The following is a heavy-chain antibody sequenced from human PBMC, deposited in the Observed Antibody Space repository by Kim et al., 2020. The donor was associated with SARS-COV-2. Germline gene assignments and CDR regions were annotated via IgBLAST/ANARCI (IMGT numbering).Heavy chain of an antibody. V-gene: IGHV3-74*01. Sequence: GGSLRLSCAASGFTFSGYGMHWVRQAPGKGLVWVSRSNPDGSSTFYADSVKGRFTISRDNAKNTLYLQMNSLRAEDTAVYYCARGAYYVMDVWGQGTTVTVSS. J-gene: IGHJ6*02. CDR3: ARGAYYVMDV. CDR2: SNPDGSST. CDR1: GFTFSGYG.